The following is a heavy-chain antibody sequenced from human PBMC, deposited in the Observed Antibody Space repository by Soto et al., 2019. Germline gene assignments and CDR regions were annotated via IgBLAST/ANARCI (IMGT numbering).Heavy chain of an antibody. J-gene: IGHJ4*02. CDR2: IFQSGST. CDR3: AKIAVSGPFDY. Sequence: QVQLQESGPGLVKPAETLSLTCTISGASISSSNCWNWVRQPPGKGLEWIGEIFQSGSTNYNPSLTSRVTISMDKPKNQFSLKLSSVTAADTAMYYCAKIAVSGPFDYWGQGILVTVSS. D-gene: IGHD6-19*01. V-gene: IGHV4-4*02. CDR1: GASISSSNC.